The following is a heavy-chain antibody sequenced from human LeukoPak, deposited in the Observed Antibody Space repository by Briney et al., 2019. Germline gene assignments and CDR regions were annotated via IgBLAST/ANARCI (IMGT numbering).Heavy chain of an antibody. J-gene: IGHJ5*02. D-gene: IGHD3-3*01. V-gene: IGHV4-59*01. CDR1: GGSISSYY. CDR3: ARDRAQEYYDFWSALGWFDP. Sequence: SETLSLTCTVPGGSISSYYWSWIRQPPGKGLEWIGYIYYSGSTNYNPSLKSRVTISVDTSKNQFSLKLSSVTAADTAVYYCARDRAQEYYDFWSALGWFDPWGQGTLVTVSS. CDR2: IYYSGST.